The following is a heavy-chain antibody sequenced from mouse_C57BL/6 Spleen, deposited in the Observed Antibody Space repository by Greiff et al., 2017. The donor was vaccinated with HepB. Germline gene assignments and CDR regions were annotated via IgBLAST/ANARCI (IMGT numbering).Heavy chain of an antibody. Sequence: VQLQQPGAELVMPGASVKLSCKASGYTFTSYWMHWVKQRPGQGLEWIGEIDPSDSYTNYNQKFKGKSTLTVDKSSSTAYMQLSSLTSEDSAVYYCARVLDYDNAMDYWGQGTSVTVSS. J-gene: IGHJ4*01. V-gene: IGHV1-69*01. CDR2: IDPSDSYT. D-gene: IGHD2-4*01. CDR3: ARVLDYDNAMDY. CDR1: GYTFTSYW.